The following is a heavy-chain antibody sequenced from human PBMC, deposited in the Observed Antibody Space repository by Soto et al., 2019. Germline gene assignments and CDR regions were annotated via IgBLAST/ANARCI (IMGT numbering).Heavy chain of an antibody. CDR2: IYYSGST. D-gene: IGHD4-17*01. V-gene: IGHV4-31*03. Sequence: QVQLQESGPGLVKPSQTLSLTCTVSGGSISSGGYYWSWIRQHPGKGLEWIGYIYYSGSTYYNPSLKSRVTISVDPSKNQFSLKLSSVTAADTAVYYCAREGNDGGDSAQDDAFDIWGQGTMVTVSS. CDR3: AREGNDGGDSAQDDAFDI. CDR1: GGSISSGGYY. J-gene: IGHJ3*02.